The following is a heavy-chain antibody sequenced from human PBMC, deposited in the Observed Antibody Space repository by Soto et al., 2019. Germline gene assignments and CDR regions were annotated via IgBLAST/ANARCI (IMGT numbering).Heavy chain of an antibody. V-gene: IGHV1-69*12. J-gene: IGHJ3*02. CDR2: IIPFFATS. Sequence: QVQLVQSGAEVKKPGSSVKVSCKASGGNFRSESINWVRQAPGQGLEWMGGIIPFFATSDYAQKFQGRLTNTADESTTTAYMELGSLGSQDTAVYYCASDHEFGGNSDAYDIWGQGTMVTVSS. D-gene: IGHD2-21*02. CDR3: ASDHEFGGNSDAYDI. CDR1: GGNFRSES.